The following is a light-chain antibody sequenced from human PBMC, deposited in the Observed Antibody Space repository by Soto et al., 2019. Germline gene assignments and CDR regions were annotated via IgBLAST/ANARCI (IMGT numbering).Light chain of an antibody. V-gene: IGKV3-15*01. CDR3: HKYGTATLT. Sequence: EIVMTQSPATLSVSPGERATLSCRASQSVDSNLAWYQQKPRQPPRLLIYDASTRATGIPARISGSGSGTEFTLNISTLETEDLSVYYCHKYGTATLTFGHGTKVEIK. J-gene: IGKJ4*01. CDR1: QSVDSN. CDR2: DAS.